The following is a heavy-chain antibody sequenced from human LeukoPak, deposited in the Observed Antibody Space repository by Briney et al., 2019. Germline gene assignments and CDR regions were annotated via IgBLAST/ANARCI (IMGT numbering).Heavy chain of an antibody. CDR3: ATADSGSYSLPFDY. V-gene: IGHV1-24*01. J-gene: IGHJ4*02. D-gene: IGHD1-26*01. CDR1: GYTLTELS. CDR2: FDPEDGET. Sequence: GASVKVSCKVSGYTLTELSMHWVRQAPGKGLEWMGGFDPEDGETIYAQKFQGRVTMTEDTSTDTAYMELSSLRSEDTAVYYCATADSGSYSLPFDYWGQGTLVTVSS.